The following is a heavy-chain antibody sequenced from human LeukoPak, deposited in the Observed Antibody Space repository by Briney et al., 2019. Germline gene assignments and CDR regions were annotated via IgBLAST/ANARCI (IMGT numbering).Heavy chain of an antibody. J-gene: IGHJ6*02. V-gene: IGHV1-18*01. CDR1: GYTFTSYG. CDR2: ISAYNGNT. Sequence: ASVKVSCKASGYTFTSYGISWVRQARGQGLEWMGWISAYNGNTNYAQKLQGRVTMTTDTSTSTAYMELRSLRSDDTAVYYCARAIGSSGWYNYYYYGMDVWGQGTTVTVSS. CDR3: ARAIGSSGWYNYYYYGMDV. D-gene: IGHD6-19*01.